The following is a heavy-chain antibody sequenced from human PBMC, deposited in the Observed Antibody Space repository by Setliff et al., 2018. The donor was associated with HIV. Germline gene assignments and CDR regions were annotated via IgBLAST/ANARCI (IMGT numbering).Heavy chain of an antibody. V-gene: IGHV3-72*01. CDR1: GFSFNDHL. J-gene: IGHJ4*02. D-gene: IGHD7-27*01. CDR2: TRNKDRSYTT. CDR3: VKGIVPNWGHHFDY. Sequence: GGSLRLSCAASGFSFNDHLMDWVRQAPGKGLEWVGRTRNKDRSYTTEYAASVQGRFSISRDDSKNLVYLQVNSLRADDTALYYCVKGIVPNWGHHFDYWGQGTLVTVSS.